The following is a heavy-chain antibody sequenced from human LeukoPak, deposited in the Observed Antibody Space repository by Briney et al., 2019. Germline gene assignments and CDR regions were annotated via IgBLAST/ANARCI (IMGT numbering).Heavy chain of an antibody. CDR1: GFTFSSYW. CDR2: TKQDGSEK. D-gene: IGHD3-3*01. J-gene: IGHJ5*02. CDR3: ARVRLDYDFWSGSNWFDP. Sequence: GGSLRLSCAASGFTFSSYWMSWVRQAPGKGLEWVANTKQDGSEKYYVDSVKGRFTISRDNAKNSLYLQMNSLRAEDTAVYYCARVRLDYDFWSGSNWFDPWGQGTLVTVSS. V-gene: IGHV3-7*01.